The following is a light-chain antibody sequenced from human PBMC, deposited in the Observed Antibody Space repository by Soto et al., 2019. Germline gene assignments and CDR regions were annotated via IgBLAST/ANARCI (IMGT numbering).Light chain of an antibody. CDR1: QSISSW. CDR2: DAS. J-gene: IGKJ1*01. CDR3: QQTYNTPQT. V-gene: IGKV1-39*01. Sequence: DIPMTESPSTLSGSVGDRVTIPCRASQSISSWLAWYQQKPGKAPKLLIYDASSLQSGVPSRFSGSGSGTDFTLTISSLQPEDFATYYCQQTYNTPQTFAQGTKVDIK.